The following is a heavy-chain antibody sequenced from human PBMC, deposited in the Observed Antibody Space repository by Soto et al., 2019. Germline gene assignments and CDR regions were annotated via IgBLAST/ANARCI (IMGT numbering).Heavy chain of an antibody. D-gene: IGHD2-15*01. CDR1: EFTVSGHA. CDR2: ITADGGT. V-gene: IGHV3-23*01. CDR3: APHVSCSGGSCQYDAFAI. J-gene: IGHJ3*02. Sequence: EVQVLESGGGLVQPGGSLRLSCEGSEFTVSGHAMTWIRQAPGKGPEWVSTITADGGTYYADSVKGRFAMSRDTSENTLYLQMHSLGGEDTAAYYCAPHVSCSGGSCQYDAFAIRGQGTMVTVSS.